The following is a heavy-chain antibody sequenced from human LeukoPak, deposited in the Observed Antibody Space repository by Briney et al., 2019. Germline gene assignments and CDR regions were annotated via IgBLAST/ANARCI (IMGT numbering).Heavy chain of an antibody. CDR3: ARDLETDIYDAFDI. V-gene: IGHV3-66*01. Sequence: GGSLRLSCAASGLTVSSNYMSWVRQAPGKGLEWVAVLYSGGTTYYADSVKGRFTISRDNSKSTLYLQMNSLRAEDTAVYYCARDLETDIYDAFDIWGQGTMVTVSS. D-gene: IGHD3-9*01. CDR1: GLTVSSNY. J-gene: IGHJ3*02. CDR2: LYSGGTT.